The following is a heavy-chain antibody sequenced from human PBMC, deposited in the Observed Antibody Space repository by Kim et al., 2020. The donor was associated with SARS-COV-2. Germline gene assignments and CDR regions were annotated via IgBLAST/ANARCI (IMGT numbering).Heavy chain of an antibody. CDR1: GGSIRSSSHW. V-gene: IGHV4-39*07. J-gene: IGHJ6*01. D-gene: IGHD3-3*01. Sequence: SETLSLTCSVSGGSIRSSSHWWGWIRQTPGKGLEWIASVYYSGTPYYNPSLKSRVTISVDTSENKFSLKVWSVTAADTAVYYCARVVYDYWSGPKGSYY. CDR3: ARVVYDYWSGPKGSYY. CDR2: VYYSGTP.